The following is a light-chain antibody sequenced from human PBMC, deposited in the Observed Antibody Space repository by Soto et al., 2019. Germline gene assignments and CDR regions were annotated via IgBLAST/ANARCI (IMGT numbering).Light chain of an antibody. J-gene: IGKJ1*01. CDR2: GAS. CDR1: QIVTSN. V-gene: IGKV3-15*01. CDR3: QQYNNWPRT. Sequence: EIVMKQSPATLSVSPGERATLSCRASQIVTSNLAWYQQKPGQAPRLLIYGASTRATGIPARFSGSGSGTEFTLTISSLQSEDFAVYYCQQYNNWPRTFGQGTKVEIK.